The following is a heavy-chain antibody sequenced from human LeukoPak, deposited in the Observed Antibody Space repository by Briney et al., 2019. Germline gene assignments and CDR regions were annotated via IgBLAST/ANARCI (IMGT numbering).Heavy chain of an antibody. D-gene: IGHD1-20*01. Sequence: GGSLRLSCAASGFTVSSKYMSWVRQAAGKGLEWVSVIYSGGSTYYADSVKGRFTISRDNSKNTLYLQMNSLRAEDTAVYSCAREGITGTTSPYFDYWGQGTLVTVSS. CDR1: GFTVSSKY. CDR2: IYSGGST. CDR3: AREGITGTTSPYFDY. V-gene: IGHV3-53*01. J-gene: IGHJ4*02.